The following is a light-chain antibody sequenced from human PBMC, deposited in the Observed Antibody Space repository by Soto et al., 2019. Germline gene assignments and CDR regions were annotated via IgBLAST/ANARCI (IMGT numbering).Light chain of an antibody. V-gene: IGKV3-20*01. CDR2: GAS. J-gene: IGKJ1*01. CDR1: QSIGSSQ. CDR3: QQYGGSRT. Sequence: ETVLTQSPGTLSLSPGERATLSCRASQSIGSSQLAWYQQKPGQAPKVLIYGASSRATGIPDRFSGSGSGTDFTLTISRLEPEDCAVYYCQQYGGSRTFGQGTKVEIK.